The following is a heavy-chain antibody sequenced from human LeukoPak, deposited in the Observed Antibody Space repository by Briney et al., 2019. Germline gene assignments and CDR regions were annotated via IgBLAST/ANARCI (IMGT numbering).Heavy chain of an antibody. J-gene: IGHJ4*02. CDR3: ARTTMAVAGAKGDLYFDF. D-gene: IGHD6-19*01. Sequence: GGSLRLSCTASGFTFGDYAMGWFRQAPGKGLEWVAVIYSGGSTHYMDSVKDRFTISGDNSKNTLYLQMSSLRPEDTAVYYCARTTMAVAGAKGDLYFDFWGQGTLVTVSS. V-gene: IGHV3-66*01. CDR1: GFTFGDYA. CDR2: IYSGGST.